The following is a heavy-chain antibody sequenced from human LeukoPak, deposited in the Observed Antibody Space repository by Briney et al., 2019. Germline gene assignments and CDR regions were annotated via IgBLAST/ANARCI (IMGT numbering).Heavy chain of an antibody. Sequence: SQTLSLTCTISGDSVSSNSAAWTWVRQSPSRGLEWLGRTYYRSKWYNDYALSVKSRITIIPDTSKNQFFLQLDSVTPEDTAVYFCARETRGSGYNHFGLDVWGQGPRSPSP. V-gene: IGHV6-1*01. J-gene: IGHJ6*02. CDR2: TYYRSKWYN. D-gene: IGHD6-19*01. CDR1: GDSVSSNSAA. CDR3: ARETRGSGYNHFGLDV.